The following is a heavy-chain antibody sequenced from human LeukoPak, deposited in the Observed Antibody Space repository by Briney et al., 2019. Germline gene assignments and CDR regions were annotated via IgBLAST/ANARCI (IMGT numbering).Heavy chain of an antibody. CDR1: GGTFSSYA. V-gene: IGHV1-69*05. J-gene: IGHJ5*02. Sequence: ASVKVSCKASGGTFSSYAISWVRQAPGQGLEWMGGIIPIFGTANYAQKFQGRVTITTDESTSTAYMELSSLRSEDTAVYYCARAELRFLEWLPTAWFDPWGQGTLVTVSS. CDR2: IIPIFGTA. CDR3: ARAELRFLEWLPTAWFDP. D-gene: IGHD3-3*01.